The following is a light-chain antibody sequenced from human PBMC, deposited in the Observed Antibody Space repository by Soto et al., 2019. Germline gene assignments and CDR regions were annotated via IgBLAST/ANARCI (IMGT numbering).Light chain of an antibody. J-gene: IGKJ1*01. Sequence: IQMTQSPSSLSASVGDRVIITCRASQGMGNSVDWYQQRAGRVPTLLMHAASTLLSGVPSRFSGSGSGTDCPLPISRLQPEDVATYYCQTSDSAPWTFGQGTKVEIK. CDR1: QGMGNS. CDR2: AAS. V-gene: IGKV1-27*01. CDR3: QTSDSAPWT.